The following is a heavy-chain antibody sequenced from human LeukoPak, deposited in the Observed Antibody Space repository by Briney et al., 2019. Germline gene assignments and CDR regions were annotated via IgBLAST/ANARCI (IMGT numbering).Heavy chain of an antibody. D-gene: IGHD3-10*02. CDR2: ISDNGGST. J-gene: IGHJ4*02. CDR1: GFPFSSYA. Sequence: PGGSLRLSCVDPGFPFSSYAMSWVRQVPGKGPEWVSGISDNGGSTYYADSVKGRFTVSRDNSKNALYLQMNSLRVEDTAIYYCASRQGLGWHYVNWGQGTLVTVSS. V-gene: IGHV3-23*01. CDR3: ASRQGLGWHYVN.